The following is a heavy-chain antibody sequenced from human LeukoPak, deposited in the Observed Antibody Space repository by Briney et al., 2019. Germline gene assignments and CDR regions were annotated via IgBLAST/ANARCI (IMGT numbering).Heavy chain of an antibody. CDR3: AKGSHASGAYYTSRYYFYMDV. J-gene: IGHJ6*03. CDR1: GFTFSSYA. D-gene: IGHD3-16*01. V-gene: IGHV3-23*01. Sequence: GGSLRLSCAASGFTFSSYAMSWVRQAPGKGLEWVSAISGSGGSKYYADSVKGRFTISRDIAKNTLYLQMSSLRVEDTALYYCAKGSHASGAYYTSRYYFYMDVWGKGTTVTVSS. CDR2: ISGSGGSK.